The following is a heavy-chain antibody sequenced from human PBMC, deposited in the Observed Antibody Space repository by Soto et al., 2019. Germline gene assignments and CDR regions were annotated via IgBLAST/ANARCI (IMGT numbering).Heavy chain of an antibody. CDR2: INHSGST. J-gene: IGHJ4*02. V-gene: IGHV4-34*01. D-gene: IGHD5-12*01. Sequence: SETLSLTCAVYGGSFSGYYWSWIRQPPGKGLEWIGEINHSGSTNYNPSLKSRVTISVDTSKNQFSLKLSSVTAADTAVYYCATTSYGGSFDYWGQGTLVTVSS. CDR1: GGSFSGYY. CDR3: ATTSYGGSFDY.